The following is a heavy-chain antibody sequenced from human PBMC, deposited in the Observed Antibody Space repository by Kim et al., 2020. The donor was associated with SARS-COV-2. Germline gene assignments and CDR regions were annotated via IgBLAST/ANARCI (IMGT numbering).Heavy chain of an antibody. CDR1: GFTFDDYA. V-gene: IGHV3-9*01. Sequence: GGSLRLSCAASGFTFDDYAMHWVRQAPGKGLEWVSGISWNSGSIGYADSVKGRFTISRDNAKNSLYLQMNSLRAEDTALYYCAKGITFGGVIVDYFDYWGQGTLVTVSS. J-gene: IGHJ4*02. D-gene: IGHD3-16*02. CDR2: ISWNSGSI. CDR3: AKGITFGGVIVDYFDY.